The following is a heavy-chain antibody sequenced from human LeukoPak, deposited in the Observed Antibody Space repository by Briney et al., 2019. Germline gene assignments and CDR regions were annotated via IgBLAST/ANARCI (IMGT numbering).Heavy chain of an antibody. V-gene: IGHV3-23*01. D-gene: IGHD3-22*01. J-gene: IGHJ4*02. Sequence: GGSLRLSCAASGLTFSSYAMSWVRRAPGKGLEWVSAISGSGGSTYYADSVKGRFTISRDNSKNTLYLQMNSLRAEDTAVYYCAKDNYYDSSGCFDYWGQGTLVTVSS. CDR3: AKDNYYDSSGCFDY. CDR2: ISGSGGST. CDR1: GLTFSSYA.